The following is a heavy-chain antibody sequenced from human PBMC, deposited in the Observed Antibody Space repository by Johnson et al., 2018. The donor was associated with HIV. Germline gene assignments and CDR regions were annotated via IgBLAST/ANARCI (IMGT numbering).Heavy chain of an antibody. CDR3: AKDVGNYWPDSFDI. CDR1: GFTVSSNY. V-gene: IGHV3-66*01. D-gene: IGHD3-22*01. Sequence: VQLVESGGGLVQPGGSLRLSCAASGFTVSSNYMSWVRQAPGKGLEWVSVIYSGGTTFYADSVQGRFTISRDKSENTLYLQMNSLRDEDTAVYYCAKDVGNYWPDSFDIWGHGTMVTVSS. J-gene: IGHJ3*02. CDR2: IYSGGTT.